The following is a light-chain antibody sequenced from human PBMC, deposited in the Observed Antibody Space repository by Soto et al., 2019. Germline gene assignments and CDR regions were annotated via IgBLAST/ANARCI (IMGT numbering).Light chain of an antibody. CDR1: KSISSY. CDR3: QQSYSTPF. J-gene: IGKJ3*01. CDR2: AAS. V-gene: IGKV1-39*01. Sequence: DIQMTQSPSSLFASVGDRVTITCRASKSISSYLNWYQQKPGKATKLLIYAASSLQSGVPSRFSGCGSGTDFTLTISRLQPEDFATYYCQQSYSTPFFGPGTKVDIK.